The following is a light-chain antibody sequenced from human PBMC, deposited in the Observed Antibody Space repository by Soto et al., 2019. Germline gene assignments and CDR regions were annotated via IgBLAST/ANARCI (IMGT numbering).Light chain of an antibody. Sequence: ALTQPPSASGSPGQSVTISCTGTSSDVGGYNYVSWYQQHPGKAPKLMIYEVNKRPSGVPDLFSGSKSGNTASLTVSGLQAEDEADYYCSSYAGSNNLVFGGGTKLTVL. CDR1: SSDVGGYNY. CDR3: SSYAGSNNLV. J-gene: IGLJ2*01. V-gene: IGLV2-8*01. CDR2: EVN.